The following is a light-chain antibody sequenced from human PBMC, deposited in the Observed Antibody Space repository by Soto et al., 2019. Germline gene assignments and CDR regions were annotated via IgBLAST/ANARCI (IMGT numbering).Light chain of an antibody. CDR2: EGS. CDR1: SSDVGSYNL. Sequence: QSALTQPACVSGSPGQSSTISSTGTSSDVGSYNLVSWYQQHPGKAPKLMIYEGSKRPSGVSNRFSGSKSGNTASLTISGLQAEDEADYYCCSYAGSRVFGGGTKLTVL. V-gene: IGLV2-23*01. CDR3: CSYAGSRV. J-gene: IGLJ2*01.